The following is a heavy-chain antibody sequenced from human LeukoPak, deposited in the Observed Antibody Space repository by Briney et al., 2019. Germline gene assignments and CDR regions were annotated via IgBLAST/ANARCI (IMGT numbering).Heavy chain of an antibody. V-gene: IGHV4-59*08. Sequence: SETLSRNGTVSSGSISSYYWSWIRQPPGKGLEWMGYIYYSGSTNYNPSLKSRVTISVDTSKNQFSLKLSSVTAADTAVYYCARTPSYYDILTGYRNPGAFDIWGQGTMVTVSS. CDR1: SGSISSYY. CDR2: IYYSGST. CDR3: ARTPSYYDILTGYRNPGAFDI. J-gene: IGHJ3*02. D-gene: IGHD3-9*01.